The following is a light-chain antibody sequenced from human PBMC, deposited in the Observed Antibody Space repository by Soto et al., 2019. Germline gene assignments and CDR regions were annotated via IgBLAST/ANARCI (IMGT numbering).Light chain of an antibody. CDR3: QQTYSTPWT. V-gene: IGKV1-39*01. CDR1: QNMSSY. CDR2: AAS. J-gene: IGKJ1*01. Sequence: DIQMTQSPSSLSASVGDRVAITCRASQNMSSYLNWYQQKPGKAPKLLIYAASSLQSGVPSSFSASGSGTDFPLTSRRLQPEHFATYFCQQTYSTPWTVGQGTRVEI.